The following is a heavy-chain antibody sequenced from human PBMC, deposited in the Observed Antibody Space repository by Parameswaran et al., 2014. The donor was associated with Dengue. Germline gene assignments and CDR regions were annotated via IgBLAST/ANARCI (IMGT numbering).Heavy chain of an antibody. V-gene: IGHV1-69*01. Sequence: WVRQAPGQGLEWMGGIIPIFGTANYAQKFQGRVTITADESTSTAYMELSSLRSEDTAVYYCARGLWEQLVHYYYYYGMDVWGQGTTVTVSS. J-gene: IGHJ6*02. D-gene: IGHD6-6*01. CDR3: ARGLWEQLVHYYYYYGMDV. CDR2: IIPIFGTA.